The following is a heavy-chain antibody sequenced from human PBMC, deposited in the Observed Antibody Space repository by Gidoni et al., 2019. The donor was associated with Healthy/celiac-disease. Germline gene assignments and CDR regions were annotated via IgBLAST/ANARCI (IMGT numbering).Heavy chain of an antibody. CDR2: T. D-gene: IGHD3-22*01. Sequence: TNYNPSLKSRVTISVDTSKNQFSLKLSSVTAADTAVYYCARGGVWLLRWFDPWGQGTLVTVSS. CDR3: ARGGVWLLRWFDP. J-gene: IGHJ5*02. V-gene: IGHV4-34*01.